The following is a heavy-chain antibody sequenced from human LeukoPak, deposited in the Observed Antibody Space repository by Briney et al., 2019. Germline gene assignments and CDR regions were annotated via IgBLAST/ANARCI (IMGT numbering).Heavy chain of an antibody. J-gene: IGHJ6*02. D-gene: IGHD1-14*01. CDR2: ISYSGTT. V-gene: IGHV4-59*12. Sequence: SETLSLTCTVSGGSIITYYWSWIRQPPGKGLEWIGYISYSGTTDYNPSLKSRVTISVDTSKNQFSLKLSSVTAADTAVYYCGRTRRDSYYYYGMDVWGQGTTVTVSS. CDR1: GGSIITYY. CDR3: GRTRRDSYYYYGMDV.